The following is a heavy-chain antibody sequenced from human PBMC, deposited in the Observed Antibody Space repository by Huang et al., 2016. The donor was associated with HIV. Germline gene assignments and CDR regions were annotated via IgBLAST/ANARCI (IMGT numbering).Heavy chain of an antibody. Sequence: QMQLQQWGAGLLKPSETLSLTCALYGGSFSGYYWSWIRQPPGKGLEWIGEINQSGSTNYNPSLKSRVSISVDTSKNQFSLKLSSVTAADTAVYYWFFDLWGRGTLVTVSS. J-gene: IGHJ2*01. V-gene: IGHV4-34*02. CDR1: GGSFSGYY. CDR2: INQSGST. CDR3: FFDL.